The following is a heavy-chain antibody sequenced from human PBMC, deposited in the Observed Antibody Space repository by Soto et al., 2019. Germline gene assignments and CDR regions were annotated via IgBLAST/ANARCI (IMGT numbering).Heavy chain of an antibody. J-gene: IGHJ3*02. CDR3: ARGRDGYRADAFDI. CDR1: GFTFSSYS. V-gene: IGHV3-21*01. D-gene: IGHD5-12*01. Sequence: GGSLRLSCAASGFTFSSYSMNWVHQAPGKGLEWVSSISSSSSYIYYADSVKGRFTISRDNAKNSLYLQMNSLRAEDTAVYYCARGRDGYRADAFDIWGQGTMVTVSS. CDR2: ISSSSSYI.